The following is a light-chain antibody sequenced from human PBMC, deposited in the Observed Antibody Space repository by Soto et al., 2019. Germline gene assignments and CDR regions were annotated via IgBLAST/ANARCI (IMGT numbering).Light chain of an antibody. J-gene: IGKJ2*01. CDR1: QSVSSSSY. CDR3: RQYGSSPSYT. CDR2: GAS. Sequence: EIVLTQSPGTLSLSPGERATLSCRARQSVSSSSYLAWYQQKPGQAPRLLIYGASSRATGIPDRFSGSGSATDFTLTISRREPEDFAVYYCRQYGSSPSYTFGQGTKLEIK. V-gene: IGKV3-20*01.